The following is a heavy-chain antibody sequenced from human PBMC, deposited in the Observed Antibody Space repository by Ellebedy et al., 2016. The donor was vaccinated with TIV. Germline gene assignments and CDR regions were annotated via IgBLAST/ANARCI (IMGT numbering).Heavy chain of an antibody. V-gene: IGHV4-4*07. CDR1: NGSITDYF. Sequence: SETLSLTCTVSNGSITDYFWSWIRQPAGKGLEWIGRIYSSGTTNYNPSLKSRVTMSLDTSKEQFSLKLSSVTAADTAVYYCARDAYYYDSSAYHGWFDPWGQGTLVTVSS. CDR3: ARDAYYYDSSAYHGWFDP. D-gene: IGHD3-22*01. CDR2: IYSSGTT. J-gene: IGHJ5*02.